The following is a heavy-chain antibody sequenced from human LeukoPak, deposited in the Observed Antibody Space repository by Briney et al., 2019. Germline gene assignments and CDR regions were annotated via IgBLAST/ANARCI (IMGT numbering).Heavy chain of an antibody. CDR2: INHSGST. CDR3: ARGITMIGGRFDP. J-gene: IGHJ5*02. V-gene: IGHV4-34*01. Sequence: SETLSLTCAVYGGSFSGYYWSWIRQPPWKGLDWIGEINHSGSTNYNPSLKSRVTISVDTSKNHFSLKLSSVTAADTAVYYCARGITMIGGRFDPWGQGTLVTVSS. D-gene: IGHD3-22*01. CDR1: GGSFSGYY.